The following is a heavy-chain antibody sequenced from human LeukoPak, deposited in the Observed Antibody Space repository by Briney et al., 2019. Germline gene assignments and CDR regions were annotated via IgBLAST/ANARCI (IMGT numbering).Heavy chain of an antibody. CDR3: GREQPGLDY. V-gene: IGHV6-1*01. Sequence: SQTLSLTCAISGDSVSSNSAAGNWIRQSPSRGVEWLGRTYYRSKWYNDYAESVKSRINIKPDTYKNQFSLQLHSVTPEDTAVYYWGREQPGLDYWGQGTLVTVSS. CDR1: GDSVSSNSAA. J-gene: IGHJ4*02. D-gene: IGHD1-1*01. CDR2: TYYRSKWYN.